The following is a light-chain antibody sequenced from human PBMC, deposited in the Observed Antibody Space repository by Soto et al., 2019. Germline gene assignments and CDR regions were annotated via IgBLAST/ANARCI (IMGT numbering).Light chain of an antibody. V-gene: IGKV3-15*01. CDR3: QQYYTWPLT. Sequence: EIVLTQSPGTLSLSPGERATLSCRASQSVSSSYLAWYQQKHGQAPRVLIYSASTRATGIPARFSGSGSETEFTLTVSSLQSEDFAVYYCQQYYTWPLTFGGGTKVDIK. J-gene: IGKJ4*01. CDR1: QSVSSSY. CDR2: SAS.